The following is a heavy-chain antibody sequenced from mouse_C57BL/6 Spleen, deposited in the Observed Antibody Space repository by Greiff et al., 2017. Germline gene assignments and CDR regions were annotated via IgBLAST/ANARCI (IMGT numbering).Heavy chain of an antibody. D-gene: IGHD1-1*01. V-gene: IGHV1-26*01. CDR2: INPNNGGT. CDR3: ARRGFYGSRGFDV. Sequence: EVQLQQSGPELVKPGASVKISCKASGYTFTDYYMNWVKQSHGKSLEWIGDINPNNGGTSYNQKFKGKATLTVDKSSSTAYMELRSLTSEDSAVYDCARRGFYGSRGFDVWGTGTTVTVSS. J-gene: IGHJ1*03. CDR1: GYTFTDYY.